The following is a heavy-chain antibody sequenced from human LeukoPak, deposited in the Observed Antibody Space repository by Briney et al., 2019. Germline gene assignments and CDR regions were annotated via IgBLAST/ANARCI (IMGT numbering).Heavy chain of an antibody. V-gene: IGHV3-20*04. CDR1: GFTFDDYG. D-gene: IGHD3-10*01. CDR2: FNWNGGST. Sequence: GGSLRLACAASGFTFDDYGMSWVRQAPGKGLEWVSGFNWNGGSTGYADSVKGRFTISRDNAKNSLYLQMNSLRAEDTALYYCARATMVRGVISYYYYMDVWGKGTTVTVSS. J-gene: IGHJ6*03. CDR3: ARATMVRGVISYYYYMDV.